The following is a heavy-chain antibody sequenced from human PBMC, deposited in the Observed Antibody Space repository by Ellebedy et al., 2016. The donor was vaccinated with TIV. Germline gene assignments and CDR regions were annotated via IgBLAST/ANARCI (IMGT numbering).Heavy chain of an antibody. D-gene: IGHD2-8*01. J-gene: IGHJ4*02. V-gene: IGHV3-21*01. Sequence: GESLKISCAASGFTFSNYDMNWVRQAPGKGLEWVSSISSGSSYIFYADSMKGRFTISRDNAKNSLYLQMDSLRAEDTAVYFCARDNNGRAVFDYWGQGTLVTVSS. CDR2: ISSGSSYI. CDR3: ARDNNGRAVFDY. CDR1: GFTFSNYD.